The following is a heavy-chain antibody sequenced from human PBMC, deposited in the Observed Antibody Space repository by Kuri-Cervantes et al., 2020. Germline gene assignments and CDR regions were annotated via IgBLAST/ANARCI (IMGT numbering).Heavy chain of an antibody. Sequence: GESLKISCAASGFPFSNFEMNWLRQAPGQGLEWLSFISFNGLMYYTESVKGRFFISRDNARNSVYLQMSSLRADDTAVYYCARGNGHFDYWGQGALVTVSS. CDR3: ARGNGHFDY. CDR2: ISFNGLM. V-gene: IGHV3-48*03. J-gene: IGHJ4*02. CDR1: GFPFSNFE.